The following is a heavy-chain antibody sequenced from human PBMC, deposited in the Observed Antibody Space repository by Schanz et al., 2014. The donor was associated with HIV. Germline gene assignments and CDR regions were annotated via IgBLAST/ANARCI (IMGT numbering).Heavy chain of an antibody. CDR2: LMPILGTA. D-gene: IGHD4-4*01. J-gene: IGHJ4*02. V-gene: IGHV1-69*01. Sequence: QVELVQSGAEVKKPGSSVKVSCKASGGTFSSHGIGWVRQAPGQGLEWMGGLMPILGTANYAQKLQGRVTITADESTSTAYMELSSLRLEDTAVYYCARDGSKTIDYWGQGTLVTV. CDR1: GGTFSSHG. CDR3: ARDGSKTIDY.